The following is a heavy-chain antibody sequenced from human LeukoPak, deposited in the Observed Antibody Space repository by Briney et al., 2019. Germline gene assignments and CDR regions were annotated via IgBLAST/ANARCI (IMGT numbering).Heavy chain of an antibody. CDR1: GGSISSGSYY. V-gene: IGHV4-61*02. J-gene: IGHJ4*02. CDR2: IYTSGST. Sequence: PSETLSLTCTVSGGSISSGSYYWSWIRQPAGKGLEWIGRIYTSGSTNYNPSLKSRVTISVDTSKNQFSLKLSSVTAADTAVYYCARDTYYYDSSGGYYFDYWGQGTLVTVSS. CDR3: ARDTYYYDSSGGYYFDY. D-gene: IGHD3-22*01.